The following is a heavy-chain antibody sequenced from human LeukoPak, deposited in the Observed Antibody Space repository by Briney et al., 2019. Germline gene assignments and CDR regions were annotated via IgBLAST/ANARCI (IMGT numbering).Heavy chain of an antibody. CDR2: IFVSCGST. D-gene: IGHD2-15*01. CDR1: GFTLRRYA. CDR3: ARVGVVVAATGNLRFDP. Sequence: GGSLRLSCAASGFTLRRYAMSWVREAPGGGVEWVSAIFVSCGSTYYADSVRGGFTLSRDNSKNTLYLQMNSLRAEDTGVYYCARVGVVVAATGNLRFDPWGQGTLVTVSS. V-gene: IGHV3-23*01. J-gene: IGHJ5*02.